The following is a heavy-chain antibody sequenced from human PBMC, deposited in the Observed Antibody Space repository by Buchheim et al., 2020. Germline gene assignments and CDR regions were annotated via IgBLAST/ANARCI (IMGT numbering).Heavy chain of an antibody. CDR2: VTTSGVTT. CDR3: AKHDLGTVDY. CDR1: GFTFNKYD. D-gene: IGHD7-27*01. J-gene: IGHJ4*02. Sequence: QLLESGGGLVQPGGSLRISCAASGFTFNKYDMSWVRQTPGKGLEWLSAVTTSGVTTHYADSVKGRVTISRDNSENPLSLQMFNLRVEDTAIYYCAKHDLGTVDYWGQGTL. V-gene: IGHV3-23*01.